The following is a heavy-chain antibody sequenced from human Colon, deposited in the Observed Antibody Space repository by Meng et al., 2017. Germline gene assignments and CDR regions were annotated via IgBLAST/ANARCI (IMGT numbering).Heavy chain of an antibody. J-gene: IGHJ4*02. CDR1: GYTFTSYA. V-gene: IGHV7-4-1*01. CDR2: INTNTGNP. D-gene: IGHD1-14*01. Sequence: VQLVQTGSDLRKPGASVKISCKASGYTFTSYAINRVRQAPGQGLEWMGWINTNTGNPTYAQGFTGRFVFSLDASVTTAYLQIDSLRAEDTAVYYCATDGRLYDPNHVSSYFDYWGQGSLVTVSS. CDR3: ATDGRLYDPNHVSSYFDY.